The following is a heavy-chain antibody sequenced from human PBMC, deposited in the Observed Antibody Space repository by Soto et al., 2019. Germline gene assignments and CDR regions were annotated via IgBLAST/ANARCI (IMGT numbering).Heavy chain of an antibody. CDR1: GCSISSDHYH. CDR2: IHYIGSV. D-gene: IGHD2-21*02. V-gene: IGHV4-30-4*01. J-gene: IGHJ6*02. CDR3: VREDDGGDRDYYGLDV. Sequence: QVQLQESGPGLVRPSQTLTLTCNVSGCSISSDHYHWPWIRQPPGKGLEWIGYIHYIGSVHYNPSLQSRVTMSVDTSKNLFAPKLSSMTAADTAVYFWVREDDGGDRDYYGLDVWGQGTTVTVSS.